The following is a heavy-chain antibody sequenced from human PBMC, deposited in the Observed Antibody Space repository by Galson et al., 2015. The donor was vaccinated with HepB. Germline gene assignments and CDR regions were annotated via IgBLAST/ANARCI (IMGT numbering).Heavy chain of an antibody. D-gene: IGHD3-10*01. CDR3: TRLTMVQGVKYFDY. V-gene: IGHV3-49*03. CDR1: GFTFGDYA. CDR2: IRSKAYSGTT. J-gene: IGHJ4*02. Sequence: SLRLSCAASGFTFGDYAMSWFRQAPGKGLEWVGFIRSKAYSGTTEYAASVKGRFTISRDDSKSIAYLQMNSLKTEDTAVYYCTRLTMVQGVKYFDYWGQGTLVTVSS.